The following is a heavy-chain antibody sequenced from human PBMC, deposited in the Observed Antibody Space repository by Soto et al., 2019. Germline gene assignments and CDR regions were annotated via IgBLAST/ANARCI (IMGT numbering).Heavy chain of an antibody. V-gene: IGHV3-11*01. CDR1: GFTFSDYY. D-gene: IGHD6-6*01. J-gene: IGHJ6*02. CDR2: ISRSGSTI. Sequence: GGSLRLSCAASGFTFSDYYITWSRQAPGKGLEWVSYISRSGSTIYYADSVKGRFTISRDNAKNSLYLQMNNPGAEDTAVYYCARDQDIATRGYYFYPLDVWGQGTTVTVSS. CDR3: ARDQDIATRGYYFYPLDV.